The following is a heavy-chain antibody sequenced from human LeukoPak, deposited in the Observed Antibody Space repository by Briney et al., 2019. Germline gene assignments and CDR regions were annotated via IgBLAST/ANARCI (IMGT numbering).Heavy chain of an antibody. CDR2: IYSGGST. D-gene: IGHD4-17*01. Sequence: GGSLRLSCAASGFTVSSNYMSWVRQAPGKGLEWVSVIYSGGSTYYADSVKGRFTISRDNSKNTLYLQMNSLRAEDTAVYYCAREKLPGAYFDYWGQGTLVTVSS. CDR3: AREKLPGAYFDY. V-gene: IGHV3-53*01. J-gene: IGHJ4*02. CDR1: GFTVSSNY.